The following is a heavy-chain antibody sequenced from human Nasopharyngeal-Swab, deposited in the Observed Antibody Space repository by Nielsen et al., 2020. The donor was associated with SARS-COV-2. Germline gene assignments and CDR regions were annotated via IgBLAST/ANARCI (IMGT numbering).Heavy chain of an antibody. CDR2: IFSSGST. Sequence: SETLSLNCVVSGASISSRNNYWGWIRESTGKGLEWIGTIFSSGSTYNPSLKSRVTMSVDTSKNQFSLKLTSVTAADTAVYYCARDESGDYLGLPFDHWGRGTLVTVSS. V-gene: IGHV4-39*07. CDR1: GASISSRNNY. CDR3: ARDESGDYLGLPFDH. J-gene: IGHJ4*02. D-gene: IGHD4-17*01.